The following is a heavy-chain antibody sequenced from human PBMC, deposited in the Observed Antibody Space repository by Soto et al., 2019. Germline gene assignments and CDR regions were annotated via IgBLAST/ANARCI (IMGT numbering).Heavy chain of an antibody. CDR3: ARVIAGGYDFDAFDI. Sequence: SETLCLTCTVSGGSISSYYWSWIRQPPGKGLEWIGYIYYSGSTNYNPSLKSRVTISVDTSKNQFSLKLSSVTAADTAVYYCARVIAGGYDFDAFDIWGQGTMVTVSS. CDR2: IYYSGST. J-gene: IGHJ3*02. CDR1: GGSISSYY. V-gene: IGHV4-59*01. D-gene: IGHD5-12*01.